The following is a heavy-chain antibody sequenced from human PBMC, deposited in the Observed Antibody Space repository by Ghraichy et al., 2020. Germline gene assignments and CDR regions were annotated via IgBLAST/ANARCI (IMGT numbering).Heavy chain of an antibody. Sequence: GESLNISCVASEFTFSSYAMSWVRQAPGKGLEWVSTISGSGDTTHYADSVKGRFTISRDNSKNTLYLQMNSLRAEDTTVYYCVKRRVEGSYDYWGQGTLVTVSS. CDR1: EFTFSSYA. CDR3: VKRRVEGSYDY. J-gene: IGHJ4*02. D-gene: IGHD3-10*01. V-gene: IGHV3-23*01. CDR2: ISGSGDTT.